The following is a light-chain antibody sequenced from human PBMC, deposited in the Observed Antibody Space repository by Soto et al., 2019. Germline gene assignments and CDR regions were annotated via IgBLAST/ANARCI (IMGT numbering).Light chain of an antibody. J-gene: IGKJ1*01. Sequence: EIVMTQSPATLSVSPGERATLSCRASQSVSSNLAWYQQKPGQAPRLLIYGASTRATGIPARFSGSGSGTEFILTIISLQSEDFAVYYCQQYNNWATFGQGTKVEIQ. V-gene: IGKV3-15*01. CDR2: GAS. CDR1: QSVSSN. CDR3: QQYNNWAT.